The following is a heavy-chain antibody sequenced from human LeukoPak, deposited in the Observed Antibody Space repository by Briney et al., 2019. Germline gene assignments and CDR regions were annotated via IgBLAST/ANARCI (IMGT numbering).Heavy chain of an antibody. D-gene: IGHD5-18*01. CDR3: ARGGYSYGESFDY. Sequence: SETLSLTCTVSVGSISSYYWGWIRQPAGKGLEWIGRIYTSGSTNYNPSLKSRVTMSVDTSKNRFSLKLSSVTAADTAVYYCARGGYSYGESFDYWGQGTLVTVSS. V-gene: IGHV4-4*07. CDR2: IYTSGST. CDR1: VGSISSYY. J-gene: IGHJ4*02.